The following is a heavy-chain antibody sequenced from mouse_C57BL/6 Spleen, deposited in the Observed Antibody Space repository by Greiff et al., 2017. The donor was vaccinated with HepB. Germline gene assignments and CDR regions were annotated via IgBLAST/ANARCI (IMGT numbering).Heavy chain of an antibody. Sequence: QVQLKQPGAELVRPGSSVKLSCKASGYTFTSYWMHWVKQRPIQGLEWIGNIDPSDSETHYNQKFKDKATLTVDKSSSTAYMQLSSLTSEDSAVYYCARWSLYSNYDYFDYWGQGTTLTVSS. V-gene: IGHV1-52*01. CDR3: ARWSLYSNYDYFDY. D-gene: IGHD2-5*01. CDR2: IDPSDSET. CDR1: GYTFTSYW. J-gene: IGHJ2*01.